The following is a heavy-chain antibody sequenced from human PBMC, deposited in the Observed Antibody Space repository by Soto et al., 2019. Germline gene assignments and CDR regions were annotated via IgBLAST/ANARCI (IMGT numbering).Heavy chain of an antibody. V-gene: IGHV3-21*01. Sequence: GGSLRLSCAASGFTFSTYSMNWVRQAPGKGLEWVSSISSSSNYIYYADSVKGRFTISRDNAKNSLYLQMNSLRAEDTAVYYCAAGPPDFEAAAAPAEYFQHWGQGTLVTVSS. CDR1: GFTFSTYS. D-gene: IGHD6-13*01. CDR2: ISSSSNYI. J-gene: IGHJ1*01. CDR3: AAGPPDFEAAAAPAEYFQH.